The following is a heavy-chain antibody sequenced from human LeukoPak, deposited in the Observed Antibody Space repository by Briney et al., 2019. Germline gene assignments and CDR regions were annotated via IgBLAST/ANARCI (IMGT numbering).Heavy chain of an antibody. J-gene: IGHJ6*04. CDR3: AELGITMIGGV. CDR1: GFTFSTYT. V-gene: IGHV3-21*01. CDR2: ITSSSSYI. D-gene: IGHD3-10*02. Sequence: GGSLRLSCTASGFTFSTYTMNWVRQAPGKGLEWVSSITSSSSYIYYADSVKGRFTISRDNAKNSLYLQMNSLRAEDTAVYYCAELGITMIGGVWGKGTTVTISS.